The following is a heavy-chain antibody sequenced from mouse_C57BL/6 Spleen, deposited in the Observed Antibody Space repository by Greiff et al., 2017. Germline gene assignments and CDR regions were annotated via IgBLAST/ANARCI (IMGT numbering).Heavy chain of an antibody. CDR3: ARDGGSYDDFDY. D-gene: IGHD1-1*02. CDR1: GYTFTSYW. J-gene: IGHJ2*01. V-gene: IGHV1-53*01. Sequence: VQLQQPGTELVKPGASVKLSCKASGYTFTSYWMHWVKQRPGQGLEWIGNINPSNGGTNYNEKFKSKATLTVDKSSSTAYMQLSSLTSEDSAVYYRARDGGSYDDFDYWGQGTTLTVSS. CDR2: INPSNGGT.